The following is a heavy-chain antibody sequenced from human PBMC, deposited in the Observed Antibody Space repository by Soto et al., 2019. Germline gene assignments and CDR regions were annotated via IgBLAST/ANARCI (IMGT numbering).Heavy chain of an antibody. CDR1: GYTFTGYY. J-gene: IGHJ1*01. CDR2: INPNSGGT. V-gene: IGHV1-2*04. Sequence: ASVKVSCKASGYTFTGYYMHWVRQAPGQGLEWMGWINPNSGGTNYAQKFQGWVTMTRDTSISTAYMELSRLRSDDTAVYYCARGMGHADQYFQHWGQGTLVTVSS. D-gene: IGHD2-2*01. CDR3: ARGMGHADQYFQH.